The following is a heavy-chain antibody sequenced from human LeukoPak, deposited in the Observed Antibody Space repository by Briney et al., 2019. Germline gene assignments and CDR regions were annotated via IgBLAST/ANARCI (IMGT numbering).Heavy chain of an antibody. V-gene: IGHV1-18*01. CDR2: FSAYNGNT. CDR3: ARGGRYGGNTGLDY. D-gene: IGHD4-23*01. CDR1: GYSFSSYA. Sequence: ASVKVSCKASGYSFSSYAINWVRQAPGQGFEWMGWFSAYNGNTYYAQKLQGRVTMATDTSTSTVYMELRSLRSDDTAVYYCARGGRYGGNTGLDYWGQGALVTVSS. J-gene: IGHJ4*02.